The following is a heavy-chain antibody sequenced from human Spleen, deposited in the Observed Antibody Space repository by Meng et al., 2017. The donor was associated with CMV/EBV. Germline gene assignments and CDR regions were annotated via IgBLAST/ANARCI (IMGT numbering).Heavy chain of an antibody. CDR2: IYYSGST. J-gene: IGHJ5*02. Sequence: SETLSLTCTVSGGSITSSGYSWGWVRQPPGKGLEWLGSIYYSGSTYYNPSLKSRVTISVDTSKNQFSLKLSSVTAADTAVYYCARRLGGYCSGTSCYTAASFDPWGQGTLVTVSS. V-gene: IGHV4-39*01. D-gene: IGHD2-2*02. CDR1: GGSITSSGYS. CDR3: ARRLGGYCSGTSCYTAASFDP.